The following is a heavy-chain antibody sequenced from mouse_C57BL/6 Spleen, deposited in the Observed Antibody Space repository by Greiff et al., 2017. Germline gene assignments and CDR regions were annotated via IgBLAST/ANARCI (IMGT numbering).Heavy chain of an antibody. J-gene: IGHJ3*01. V-gene: IGHV2-5*01. CDR3: AKSYYEYDLAWFAY. Sequence: VQRVESGPGLVQPSQSLSITCTVSGFSLTSYGVHWVRQSPGKGLEWLGVIWRGGSTDYNAAFMSRLSITKDNSKSQVFFKMNSLQADDTAIYYCAKSYYEYDLAWFAYWGQGTLVTVSA. D-gene: IGHD2-4*01. CDR1: GFSLTSYG. CDR2: IWRGGST.